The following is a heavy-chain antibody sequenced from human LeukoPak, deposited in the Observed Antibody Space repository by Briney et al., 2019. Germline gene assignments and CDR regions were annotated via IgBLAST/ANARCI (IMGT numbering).Heavy chain of an antibody. CDR1: GFTFSSYV. D-gene: IGHD4-17*01. J-gene: IGHJ4*02. CDR2: ISGSGGST. Sequence: GGSLRLSCAASGFTFSSYVMSWVRQAPGKGLEWVSAISGSGGSTYYADSVKGRFTISRDNSKNTLYLQMNSLRAEDTAVYYCAKGDDYGDYGSFDYWGQGTLVTVSS. CDR3: AKGDDYGDYGSFDY. V-gene: IGHV3-23*01.